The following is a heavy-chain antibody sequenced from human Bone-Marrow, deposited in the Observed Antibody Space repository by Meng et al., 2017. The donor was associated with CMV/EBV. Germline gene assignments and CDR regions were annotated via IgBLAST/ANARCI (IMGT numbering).Heavy chain of an antibody. CDR2: IRYDESSK. D-gene: IGHD2-2*01. CDR1: GFSFKNYG. J-gene: IGHJ4*02. Sequence: GESLKISCTASGFSFKNYGMHWVRQAPGKGLEWVAYIRYDESSKYYRDSVKGRFAISRDNSKNTQHLQMNSLRGEDTAVYYCARDDRPYVVPADFAAYWGQGTQVTVSS. V-gene: IGHV3-30*02. CDR3: ARDDRPYVVPADFAAY.